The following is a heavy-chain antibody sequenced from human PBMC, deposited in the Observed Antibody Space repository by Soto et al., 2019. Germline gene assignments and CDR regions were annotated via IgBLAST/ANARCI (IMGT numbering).Heavy chain of an antibody. CDR2: IYHSATT. CDR3: ARYSDYGDYGYFDS. Sequence: SETLSLTCSVSGSSVSGGTYYWTWIRQPPGQGLEWIGYIYHSATTNYNASLRSRVTISVDTSKNQLSLRLNSVTAADTAVYFCARYSDYGDYGYFDSWGQGTPVPVSS. D-gene: IGHD4-17*01. J-gene: IGHJ4*02. CDR1: GSSVSGGTYY. V-gene: IGHV4-61*01.